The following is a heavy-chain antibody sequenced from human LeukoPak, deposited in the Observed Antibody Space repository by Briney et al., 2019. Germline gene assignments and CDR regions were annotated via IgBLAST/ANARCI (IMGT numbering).Heavy chain of an antibody. V-gene: IGHV3-23*01. CDR3: AKDVSRSWHYFDY. J-gene: IGHJ4*02. CDR1: GSTFSSYA. CDR2: ISGSGGST. D-gene: IGHD6-13*01. Sequence: GGSLRLSCAASGSTFSSYAMSWVRQAPGKGLEWVSAISGSGGSTYYADSVKGRFTISRDNSKNTLYLQMNSLRAEDTAVYYCAKDVSRSWHYFDYWGQGTLVTVSS.